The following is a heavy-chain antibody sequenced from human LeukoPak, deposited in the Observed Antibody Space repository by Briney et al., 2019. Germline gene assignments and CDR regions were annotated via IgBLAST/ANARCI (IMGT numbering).Heavy chain of an antibody. CDR1: GFTFSSYA. J-gene: IGHJ4*02. V-gene: IGHV3-23*01. D-gene: IGHD2-15*01. CDR3: AKAIVVVVAAPFDF. CDR2: ISGSGGNT. Sequence: GGSLRLSCAASGFTFSSYAMSWVRQAPGKGLEWVSAISGSGGNTYYADSVKGRFTISRDNSKNTLYLQMNSLRAEDTAVYYCAKAIVVVVAAPFDFWGQGTLVTVSS.